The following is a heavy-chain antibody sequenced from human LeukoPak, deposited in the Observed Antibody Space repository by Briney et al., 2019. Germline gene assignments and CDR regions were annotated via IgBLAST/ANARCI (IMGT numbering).Heavy chain of an antibody. D-gene: IGHD3-22*01. Sequence: PGGSLRLSCAASGFTFSSYWMSWVRQAPGKGLEWVANIKQDGSEKYYVDSVKGRFTISRDNAKNSLYLQMNSLRAEDTAVYYCARDHYDGVGGFDYWGQGTLVTVSS. CDR1: GFTFSSYW. V-gene: IGHV3-7*01. CDR3: ARDHYDGVGGFDY. J-gene: IGHJ4*02. CDR2: IKQDGSEK.